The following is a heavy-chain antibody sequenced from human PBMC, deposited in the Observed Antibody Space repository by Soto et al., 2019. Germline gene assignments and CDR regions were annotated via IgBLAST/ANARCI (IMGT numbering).Heavy chain of an antibody. Sequence: PSETLSLTCTVSGGSISSGSYYSSWIRQHQGKGMERIGYIYYSGSTYYNPSLKSRVTISVDTSKNQFSLKLSSVTAADTAVYYCARRMRGYSSSSSGFYYYYMNVWGKGTTVTVSS. CDR3: ARRMRGYSSSSSGFYYYYMNV. J-gene: IGHJ6*03. CDR2: IYYSGST. V-gene: IGHV4-31*03. D-gene: IGHD6-6*01. CDR1: GGSISSGSYY.